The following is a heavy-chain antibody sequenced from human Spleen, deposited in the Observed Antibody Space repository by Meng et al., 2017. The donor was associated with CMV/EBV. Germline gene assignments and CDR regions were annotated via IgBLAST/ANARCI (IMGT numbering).Heavy chain of an antibody. D-gene: IGHD3-3*01. CDR2: ISGSGGST. V-gene: IGHV3-23*01. J-gene: IGHJ6*02. CDR3: AKESSDFWSGYYLSDYYGMDV. CDR1: GFTFSSYA. Sequence: GESLKISCAASGFTFSSYAMSWVRQAPGKGLEWVSAISGSGGSTYYADSVKGRFTISRDNSKNTLYLQMNSLRAEDTAVYYCAKESSDFWSGYYLSDYYGMDVWGQGTTVTVSS.